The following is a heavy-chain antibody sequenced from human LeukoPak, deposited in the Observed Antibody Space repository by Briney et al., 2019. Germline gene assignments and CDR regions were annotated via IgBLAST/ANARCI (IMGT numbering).Heavy chain of an antibody. V-gene: IGHV3-21*01. J-gene: IGHJ4*02. D-gene: IGHD3-16*01. CDR2: ISSSSSYI. CDR3: AREWGQLGELDY. Sequence: GGSLRLSCAASGFTFSSYSMNWVRQAPGKGLEWVSSISSSSSYIYYADSVKGRFTISRDNAKNSLYPQMNSLRAEDTAVYYCAREWGQLGELDYWGQGTLVTVSS. CDR1: GFTFSSYS.